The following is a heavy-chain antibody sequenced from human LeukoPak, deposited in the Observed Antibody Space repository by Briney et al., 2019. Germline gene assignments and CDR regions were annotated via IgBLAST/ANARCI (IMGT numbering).Heavy chain of an antibody. CDR2: INPNSAGT. CDR3: ASGYTSGWTETPFDY. D-gene: IGHD6-19*01. CDR1: GYTFTGYY. Sequence: ASVKVSCKASGYTFTGYYMHWVRQAPGHGLEWMGWINPNSAGTNYAQKFQGRVTMTRDTSISTAYMELSRLRSDDTAVYYCASGYTSGWTETPFDYWGQGTLDTVSS. J-gene: IGHJ4*02. V-gene: IGHV1-2*02.